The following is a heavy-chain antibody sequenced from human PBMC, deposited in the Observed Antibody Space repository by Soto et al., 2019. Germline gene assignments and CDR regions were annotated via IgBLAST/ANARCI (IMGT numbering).Heavy chain of an antibody. J-gene: IGHJ5*02. CDR1: GGSISSRGYY. V-gene: IGHV4-39*01. CDR3: ATSNWFDP. Sequence: QLQLEESGPGLVKPSETLSLTCTVSGGSISSRGYYWGWIRQPPGKGLEWIRTIYYSGSTYYNPSLMSRVTISVDTSKNQFSLKLSSVTAADTAVYYCATSNWFDPWGQGTMVTVSS. CDR2: IYYSGST.